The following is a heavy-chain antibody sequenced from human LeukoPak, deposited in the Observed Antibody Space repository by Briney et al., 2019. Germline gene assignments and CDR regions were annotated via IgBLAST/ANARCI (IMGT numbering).Heavy chain of an antibody. CDR3: ASIGYCSSTSCDNWFDR. J-gene: IGHJ5*02. Sequence: GGSLRLSCAASGFTFSSYGMHWVRQAPGKGLEGVAFIRYDGSNKYYADSVKGRFTISRDNSKNTLYLQMNSLRAEDTAVYYCASIGYCSSTSCDNWFDRWGQGTLVTVSS. V-gene: IGHV3-30*02. CDR2: IRYDGSNK. CDR1: GFTFSSYG. D-gene: IGHD2-2*01.